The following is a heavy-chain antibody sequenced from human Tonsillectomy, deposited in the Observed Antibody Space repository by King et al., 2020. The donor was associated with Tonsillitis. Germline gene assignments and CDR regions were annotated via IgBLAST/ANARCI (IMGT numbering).Heavy chain of an antibody. CDR2: IDPSDSYT. Sequence: QLVQSGAEARKPGDSLRISCTGSGYRFSTHWITWVRQMPGKGLQWMGRIDPSDSYTNYSPSFQGHVTISADNSVSTAYLQWNSLKASDTAMYYCARIRGWTPGAFEIRGQGTMVTVSS. D-gene: IGHD3/OR15-3a*01. J-gene: IGHJ3*02. CDR1: GYRFSTHW. V-gene: IGHV5-10-1*03. CDR3: ARIRGWTPGAFEI.